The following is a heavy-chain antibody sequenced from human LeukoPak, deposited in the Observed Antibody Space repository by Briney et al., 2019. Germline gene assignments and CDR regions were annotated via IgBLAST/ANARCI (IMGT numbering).Heavy chain of an antibody. J-gene: IGHJ4*02. CDR3: AKRDTSGWPPVGLGY. D-gene: IGHD6-19*01. CDR1: GFTFSSYA. Sequence: GRSLRLSCAASGFTFSSYAMHWVRQAPGKGLEWVAVISYDGSNKYYADSVKGRFTISRDNSKNTLYLQMNSLRAEDTAVYYCAKRDTSGWPPVGLGYWGQGTLVTVSS. CDR2: ISYDGSNK. V-gene: IGHV3-30-3*02.